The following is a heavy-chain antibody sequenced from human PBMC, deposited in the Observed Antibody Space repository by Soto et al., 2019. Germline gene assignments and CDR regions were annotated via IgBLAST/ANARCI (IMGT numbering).Heavy chain of an antibody. Sequence: SETLSLTCSVSGDSISGTNYYWGWIRQPPGKGLEWVGTVFYSGSTYYSPSLKGRVTISLDKPRNQFSLSVTSVTAADTAVYYCARGGIPPSGYGIAYAMDVWGQGTTVTVSS. CDR1: GDSISGTNYY. D-gene: IGHD1-26*01. CDR2: VFYSGST. CDR3: ARGGIPPSGYGIAYAMDV. J-gene: IGHJ6*02. V-gene: IGHV4-39*01.